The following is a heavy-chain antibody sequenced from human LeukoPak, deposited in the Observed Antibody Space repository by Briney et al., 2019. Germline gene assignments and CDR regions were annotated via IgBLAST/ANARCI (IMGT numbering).Heavy chain of an antibody. CDR1: GYTFTSYG. D-gene: IGHD6-19*01. Sequence: ASVKVSCKASGYTFTSYGISWVRQAPGQGLEWMGWISAYNGNTNYAQKLQGRVTMTTDTSTSTAYMELRSLRFDDTAVYYCARESGIAVAGGTPDYWGQGTLVTVSS. V-gene: IGHV1-18*01. CDR3: ARESGIAVAGGTPDY. CDR2: ISAYNGNT. J-gene: IGHJ4*02.